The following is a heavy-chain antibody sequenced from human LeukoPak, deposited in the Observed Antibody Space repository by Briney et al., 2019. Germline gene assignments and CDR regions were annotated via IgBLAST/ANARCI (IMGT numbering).Heavy chain of an antibody. CDR1: GYTFTNYG. D-gene: IGHD3-10*01. Sequence: ASVKVSCEASGYTFTNYGITWVRQAPGQGLEWMGWVHPDSGDTNYAQMFQGRVTMTTDTSTNTAYMELRSLISDDTAVYYCARGGVTCSLFDYWGQGTLVTVSS. V-gene: IGHV1-18*01. CDR2: VHPDSGDT. J-gene: IGHJ4*02. CDR3: ARGGVTCSLFDY.